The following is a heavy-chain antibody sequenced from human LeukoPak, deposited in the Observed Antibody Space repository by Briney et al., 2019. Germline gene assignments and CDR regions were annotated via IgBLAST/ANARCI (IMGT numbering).Heavy chain of an antibody. V-gene: IGHV1-46*01. Sequence: ASVKVSCKASGYTFTSYYMHWVRQAPGQGLEWTGIINPSGGSTSYAQKFQGRVTMTRDTSTSTVYMELSSLRSEDTAVYYCARDRKLSSGWSEFDYWGQGTLVTVSS. CDR1: GYTFTSYY. D-gene: IGHD6-19*01. CDR3: ARDRKLSSGWSEFDY. J-gene: IGHJ4*02. CDR2: INPSGGST.